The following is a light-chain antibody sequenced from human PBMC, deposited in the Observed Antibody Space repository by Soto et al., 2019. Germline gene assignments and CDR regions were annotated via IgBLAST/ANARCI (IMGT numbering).Light chain of an antibody. CDR2: GAS. CDR3: QQYNNWPPLT. CDR1: QSVSSSY. Sequence: VLTQSPGTLSLSPGERATLSCRASQSVSSSYLAWYQQKPGQAPRLLIYGASTRATGIPDRFSGSGSGTEFTLTISSLQSEDFAVYYCQQYNNWPPLTFGGGTKVDIK. J-gene: IGKJ4*01. V-gene: IGKV3D-15*01.